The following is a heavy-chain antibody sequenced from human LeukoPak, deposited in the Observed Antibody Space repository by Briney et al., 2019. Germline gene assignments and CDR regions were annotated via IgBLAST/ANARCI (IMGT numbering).Heavy chain of an antibody. Sequence: GGSLRLSCAASGFTFSSYAMHWVRQAPGKGLEWVAVISYDGSNKYYADSVKGRFTISRDNSKNTLYLQMNSLRAEDTAVYYCAKATSINWGSNWFDPWGQGTLVTVSS. CDR2: ISYDGSNK. J-gene: IGHJ5*02. CDR1: GFTFSSYA. CDR3: AKATSINWGSNWFDP. D-gene: IGHD7-27*01. V-gene: IGHV3-30*04.